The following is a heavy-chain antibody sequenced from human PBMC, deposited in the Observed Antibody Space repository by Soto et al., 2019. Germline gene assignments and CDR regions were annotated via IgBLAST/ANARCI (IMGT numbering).Heavy chain of an antibody. CDR1: GFTFSNAW. V-gene: IGHV3-15*01. D-gene: IGHD2-8*01. CDR2: IKSKTDGGTT. J-gene: IGHJ6*02. Sequence: GGSLRLSCAASGFTFSNAWMSWVRQAPGKGLEWVGRIKSKTDGGTTDYAAPVKGRFTISRDDSKNTLYLQMNSLKTEDTAGYYCPQTGMRAAATQPRDYYGMDVWGQGTPVTVSS. CDR3: PQTGMRAAATQPRDYYGMDV.